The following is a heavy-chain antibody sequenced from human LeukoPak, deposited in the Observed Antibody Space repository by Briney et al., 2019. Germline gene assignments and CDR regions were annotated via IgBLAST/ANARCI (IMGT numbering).Heavy chain of an antibody. CDR2: IYHSGST. CDR1: GYSISSGYY. CDR3: ARARIAAAGTGAFDI. Sequence: SETLSLTCTVSGYSISSGYYWGWIRQPPGKGLEWIGSIYHSGSTYNNPSLKSRVTISVDKSKNQFSLKLSSVTAADTAVYYCARARIAAAGTGAFDIWGQGTMVTVSS. V-gene: IGHV4-38-2*02. J-gene: IGHJ3*02. D-gene: IGHD6-13*01.